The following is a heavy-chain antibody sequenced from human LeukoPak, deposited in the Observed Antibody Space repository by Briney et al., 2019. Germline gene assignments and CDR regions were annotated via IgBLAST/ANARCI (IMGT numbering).Heavy chain of an antibody. D-gene: IGHD3-22*01. CDR3: ARIGLKSSGYYRLDY. J-gene: IGHJ4*02. CDR2: INPNSGDT. CDR1: VYTFTFYY. Sequence: ASVTVSFTTSVYTFTFYYLHWVRQAPGQGREGRGWINPNSGDTTYTQKFQGRVTMTGDTSISTAYMELSRLMSDDTAVYYCARIGLKSSGYYRLDYWGQGTLVTVSS. V-gene: IGHV1-2*02.